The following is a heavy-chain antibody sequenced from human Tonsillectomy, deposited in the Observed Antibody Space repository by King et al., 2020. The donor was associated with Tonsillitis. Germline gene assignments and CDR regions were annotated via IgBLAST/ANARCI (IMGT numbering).Heavy chain of an antibody. CDR1: GYSFTSYW. D-gene: IGHD6-19*01. CDR2: IYPGDSDT. J-gene: IGHJ1*01. Sequence: VQLVESGAEVKKPGESLKISCKGSGYSFTSYWIGWVRQMPGKGLEWMGIIYPGDSDTRYSPSFQGQVTISADKSISTAYLQWSSLKASDIAMYYCARGHSSGRYAQYFQHWGQGTLVTVSS. CDR3: ARGHSSGRYAQYFQH. V-gene: IGHV5-51*01.